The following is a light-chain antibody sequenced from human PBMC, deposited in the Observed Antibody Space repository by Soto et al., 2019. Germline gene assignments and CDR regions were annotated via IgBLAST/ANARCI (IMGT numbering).Light chain of an antibody. J-gene: IGKJ1*01. CDR3: QQYNNWWT. CDR1: QSVNSN. CDR2: GAS. V-gene: IGKV3-15*01. Sequence: EIVMTQSPATLSVSPGERATLACRASQSVNSNYLAWYQQKPGQAPRLLIYGASTRATGIPARFSGSGSGTEFTLTISSLQSEDFAVYYCQQYNNWWTFGQGTKVDI.